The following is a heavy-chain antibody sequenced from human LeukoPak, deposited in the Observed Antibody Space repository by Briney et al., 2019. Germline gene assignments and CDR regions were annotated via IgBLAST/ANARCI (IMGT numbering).Heavy chain of an antibody. CDR1: GFTFNNAW. V-gene: IGHV3-15*01. J-gene: IGHJ4*02. D-gene: IGHD3-22*01. CDR3: TTGPGYYDSSGYFDY. CDR2: IKSKADGGTT. Sequence: GGSLRLSCAASGFTFNNAWMTWVRQAPGKGLEWVGRIKSKADGGTTDYAAPVKGRFIISRDDSKNTLYLQMNSLKTEDTAVYYCTTGPGYYDSSGYFDYWGQGTLVTVSS.